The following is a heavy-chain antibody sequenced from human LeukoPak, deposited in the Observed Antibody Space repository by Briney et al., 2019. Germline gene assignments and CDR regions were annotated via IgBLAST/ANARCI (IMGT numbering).Heavy chain of an antibody. CDR2: ISSSSSYI. CDR1: GFTFSSYS. Sequence: GGSLRLSCAASGFTFSSYSMNWVRQAPGKGLEWVSSISSSSSYIYYADSVKGRFTISRDNAKNSLYLQMNSRRAEDTAVYYCARDPRGYCSGGSCYEKSLDYWGQGTLVTVSS. V-gene: IGHV3-21*01. D-gene: IGHD2-15*01. J-gene: IGHJ4*02. CDR3: ARDPRGYCSGGSCYEKSLDY.